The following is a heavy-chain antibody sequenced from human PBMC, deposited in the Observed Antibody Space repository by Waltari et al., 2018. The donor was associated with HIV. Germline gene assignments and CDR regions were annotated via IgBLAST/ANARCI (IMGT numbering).Heavy chain of an antibody. D-gene: IGHD3-22*01. V-gene: IGHV1-8*01. Sequence: QVQLVQSGAEVKKPGASVKVSCKASGYTFTSYDINWVRQATGQGLEWMGWMNPNSGNTGHAQKFQGRFTMTRNTSISTAYMELSSLRSEDTAVYYCARGLGYYDSSGYYYEDYWGQGTLVTVSS. CDR2: MNPNSGNT. CDR1: GYTFTSYD. CDR3: ARGLGYYDSSGYYYEDY. J-gene: IGHJ4*02.